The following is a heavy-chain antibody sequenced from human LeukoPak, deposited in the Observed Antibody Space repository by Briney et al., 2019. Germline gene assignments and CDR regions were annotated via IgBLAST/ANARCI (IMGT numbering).Heavy chain of an antibody. J-gene: IGHJ5*02. CDR2: ISAYNGNT. D-gene: IGHD6-13*01. V-gene: IGHV1-18*01. CDR1: GGTFSTYA. CDR3: AREPLKQQLVLGWFDP. Sequence: ASVKVSCKASGGTFSTYAISWVRQAPGQGLEWMGWISAYNGNTNYAQKLQGRVTMTTDTSTSTAYMELRSLRSDDTAVYYCAREPLKQQLVLGWFDPWGQGTLVTVSS.